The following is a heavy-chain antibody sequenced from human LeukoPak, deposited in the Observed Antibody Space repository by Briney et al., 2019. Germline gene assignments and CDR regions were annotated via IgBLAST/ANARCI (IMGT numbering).Heavy chain of an antibody. J-gene: IGHJ6*03. V-gene: IGHV4-59*01. Sequence: SESLSLTCTVSGGSISDYYWNWIRQPPGKGLEWIGYIYYSGSTTYNPSLKSRVTMSVDTAKNQFSLKLRSVTAADTAVYYCARGDFCSKSNCYLRPMDVWGKGTTVTVSS. CDR2: IYYSGST. CDR3: ARGDFCSKSNCYLRPMDV. CDR1: GGSISDYY. D-gene: IGHD3-3*01.